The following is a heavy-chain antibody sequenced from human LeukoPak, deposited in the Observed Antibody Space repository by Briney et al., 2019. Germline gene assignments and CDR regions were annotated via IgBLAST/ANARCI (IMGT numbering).Heavy chain of an antibody. J-gene: IGHJ6*02. Sequence: PGGSLRLSCAASGFTFSDYYMSWIRQAPGKGLEWVSYISSSGSAIYYADSVKGRFTISRDNAKNSLYLQMNSLRAEDTAVYYCASGPSYGDIPHYYYYYGMDVWGQGTTVTVSS. CDR3: ASGPSYGDIPHYYYYYGMDV. CDR2: ISSSGSAI. V-gene: IGHV3-11*01. CDR1: GFTFSDYY. D-gene: IGHD4-17*01.